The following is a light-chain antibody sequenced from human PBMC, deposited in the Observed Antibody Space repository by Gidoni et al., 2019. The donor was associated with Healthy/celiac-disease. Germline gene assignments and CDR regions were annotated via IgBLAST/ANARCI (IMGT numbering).Light chain of an antibody. CDR2: DAS. Sequence: EIVLPHSPATLSLSPGERATLSCRASQSVSSNLAWYQQKPGQAPRLLIYDASNRATGIPARFSGSGSGTDFTLTISSLEPEDFAVYYCQQRSNWPRTFGQGTKVEIK. V-gene: IGKV3-11*01. CDR1: QSVSSN. CDR3: QQRSNWPRT. J-gene: IGKJ1*01.